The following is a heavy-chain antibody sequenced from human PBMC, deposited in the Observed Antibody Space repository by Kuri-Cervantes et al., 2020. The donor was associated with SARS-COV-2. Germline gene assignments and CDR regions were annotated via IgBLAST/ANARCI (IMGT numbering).Heavy chain of an antibody. D-gene: IGHD3-16*02. CDR1: GGSISSGDYY. Sequence: SQTLSLTCAVYGGSISSGDYYWSWIRQPPGKGLEWIGYIYYSGSTYYNPSLKSRVTISVDTSKNQFSLKLSSVTAADTAVYYCARARIMITFGGVIVIGAFDIWGQGTMVTVSS. J-gene: IGHJ3*02. CDR2: IYYSGST. V-gene: IGHV4-30-4*08. CDR3: ARARIMITFGGVIVIGAFDI.